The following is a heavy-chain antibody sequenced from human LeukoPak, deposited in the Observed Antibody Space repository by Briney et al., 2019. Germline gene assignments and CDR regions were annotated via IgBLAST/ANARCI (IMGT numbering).Heavy chain of an antibody. Sequence: GASVKVSCKASGGTFSSYAISWVRQAPGQGLEWMGWINPNSGGTNYAQKFQGRVTMTRDTSISTAYMELSRLRSDDTAVYYCARGGYCSSTSCSHYYFDYWGQGTLVTVSS. CDR1: GGTFSSYA. CDR3: ARGGYCSSTSCSHYYFDY. V-gene: IGHV1-2*02. D-gene: IGHD2-2*01. J-gene: IGHJ4*02. CDR2: INPNSGGT.